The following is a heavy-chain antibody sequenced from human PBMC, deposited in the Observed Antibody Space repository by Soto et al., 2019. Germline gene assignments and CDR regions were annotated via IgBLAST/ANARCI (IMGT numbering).Heavy chain of an antibody. V-gene: IGHV6-1*01. Sequence: PSQTLSLTCAISGDSVSSNSAAWNWIRQSPSRGLEWLGRTYYRSKWYNDYAVSVKSRITINPDTSKNQFSPQLNSVTPEDTAVYYCARLDRPLRFLEWLSPQYYYGMDVWGQGTTVTVSS. J-gene: IGHJ6*02. CDR1: GDSVSSNSAA. D-gene: IGHD3-3*01. CDR2: TYYRSKWYN. CDR3: ARLDRPLRFLEWLSPQYYYGMDV.